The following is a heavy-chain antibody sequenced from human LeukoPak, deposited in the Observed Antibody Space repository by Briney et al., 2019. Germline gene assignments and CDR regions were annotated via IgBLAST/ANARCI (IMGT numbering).Heavy chain of an antibody. CDR2: IKSDGST. CDR3: ARAPSEIGGYYPEYFRH. CDR1: GFTLSSYW. J-gene: IGHJ1*01. V-gene: IGHV3-74*01. Sequence: GGTLRLSCAASGFTLSSYWMHWVRQAPGKGLVWVLRIKSDGSTNYADSVKGRFTISRDNAKNTVSLQMNSLRAEDTGVYYCARAPSEIGGYYPEYFRHWGQGTLVTVSS. D-gene: IGHD3-22*01.